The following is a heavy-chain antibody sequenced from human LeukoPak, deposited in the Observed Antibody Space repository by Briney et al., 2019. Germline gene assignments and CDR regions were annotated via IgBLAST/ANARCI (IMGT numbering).Heavy chain of an antibody. Sequence: SVKVSCKASGGTFSSYAISWVRQAPGQGLEWMGRIIPILGIANYAQKFQGRVTITADKSTSTAYMELSSLRSEDTAVYYCARDYDSSGLDIWGQGTMVTVSS. CDR2: IIPILGIA. V-gene: IGHV1-69*04. CDR1: GGTFSSYA. CDR3: ARDYDSSGLDI. D-gene: IGHD3-22*01. J-gene: IGHJ3*02.